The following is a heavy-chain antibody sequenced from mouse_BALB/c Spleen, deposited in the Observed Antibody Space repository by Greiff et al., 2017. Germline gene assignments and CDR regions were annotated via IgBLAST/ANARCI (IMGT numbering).Heavy chain of an antibody. CDR2: IYPGDGDT. J-gene: IGHJ4*01. CDR1: GYAFSSSW. D-gene: IGHD2-1*01. V-gene: IGHV1-82*01. Sequence: QVQLQQSGPELVKPGASVKISCKASGYAFSSSWMNWVKQRPGQGLEWIGRIYPGDGDTNYNGKFKGKATLTADKSSSTAYMQLSSLTSVDSAVYFCAREGGNYVGGYAMDYWGQATSVTVSS. CDR3: AREGGNYVGGYAMDY.